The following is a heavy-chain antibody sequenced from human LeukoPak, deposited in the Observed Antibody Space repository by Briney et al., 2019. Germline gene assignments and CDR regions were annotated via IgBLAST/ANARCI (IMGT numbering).Heavy chain of an antibody. CDR1: GGTFSSYA. D-gene: IGHD3-3*01. Sequence: GSSVKVSCKASGGTFSSYAISWVRQAPGQGLEWMGGIIPIFGTADHAQKFQGRVTITTDESTSTAYMELSSLRSEDTAVYYCARGGGTIFGVVLYYYYMDVWGKGTTVTVSS. J-gene: IGHJ6*03. CDR2: IIPIFGTA. V-gene: IGHV1-69*05. CDR3: ARGGGTIFGVVLYYYYMDV.